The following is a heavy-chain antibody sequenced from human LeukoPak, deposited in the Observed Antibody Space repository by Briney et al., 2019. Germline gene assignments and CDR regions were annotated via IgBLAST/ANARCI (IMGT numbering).Heavy chain of an antibody. D-gene: IGHD6-13*01. CDR1: GGSISSSSYY. CDR2: IYYSGST. J-gene: IGHJ4*02. Sequence: SETLSLTCTVSGGSISSSSYYWGWIRQPPGKGLEWIGSIYYSGSTYYNPSLKSRITISVYTSKNQFSLKLSSVTAADTAVYYCARHSSSWYHFDYWGQGTLVTVSS. CDR3: ARHSSSWYHFDY. V-gene: IGHV4-39*01.